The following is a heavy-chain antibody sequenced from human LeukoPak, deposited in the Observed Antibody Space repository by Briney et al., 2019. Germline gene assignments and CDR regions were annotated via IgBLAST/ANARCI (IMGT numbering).Heavy chain of an antibody. CDR1: GGSISSYY. Sequence: KSSETLSLTCTVSGGSISSYYWSWIRQPAGKGLEWIGRIYTSGSTNYNPSLKSRVTMSVDTSKNQFSLKLSSVTAADTAVYYCARARRLGMGYYFDYWGQGTLVTVSS. CDR2: IYTSGST. D-gene: IGHD7-27*01. V-gene: IGHV4-4*07. J-gene: IGHJ4*02. CDR3: ARARRLGMGYYFDY.